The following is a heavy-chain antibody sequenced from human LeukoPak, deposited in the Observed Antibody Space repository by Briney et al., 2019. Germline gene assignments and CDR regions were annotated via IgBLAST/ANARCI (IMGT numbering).Heavy chain of an antibody. J-gene: IGHJ4*02. Sequence: SETLSLTCTVSGGSISSSSYYWGWIRQPPGKGLEWIGSIFYRGSTFYSPSPKSRVTMSVDTSKNQFSLKLSSVTAADTAVYYCARGEPYSGGWYIYWGQGTLVTVSS. CDR3: ARGEPYSGGWYIY. CDR1: GGSISSSSYY. D-gene: IGHD6-19*01. V-gene: IGHV4-39*01. CDR2: IFYRGST.